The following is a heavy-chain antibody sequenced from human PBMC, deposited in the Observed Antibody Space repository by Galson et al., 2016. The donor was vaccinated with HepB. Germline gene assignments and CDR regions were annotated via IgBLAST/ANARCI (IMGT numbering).Heavy chain of an antibody. Sequence: SLRLSCAASGFTFSSYWMSWVRQAPGKGLEWVANIKQDGSEKYYVDSVKGRFTISRDNAKNSLNLQMNSLRAEDTAVYSCARVSSGWSLPMRRKAGHWFDPWGQGTLVTVSS. CDR2: IKQDGSEK. CDR3: ARVSSGWSLPMRRKAGHWFDP. CDR1: GFTFSSYW. D-gene: IGHD6-19*01. J-gene: IGHJ5*02. V-gene: IGHV3-7*03.